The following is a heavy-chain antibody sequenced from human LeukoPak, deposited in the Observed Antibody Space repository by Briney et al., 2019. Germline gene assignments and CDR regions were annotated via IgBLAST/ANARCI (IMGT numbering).Heavy chain of an antibody. D-gene: IGHD4-17*01. CDR2: IIPIFGTA. Sequence: ASVKVSCKASGGTFSSYAISWVRQAPEQGLEWMGRIIPIFGTANYAQKFQGRVTITTDESTSTAYMELSSLRSEDTAVYYCARGSDYGDYFPKWGQGTLVTVSS. CDR1: GGTFSSYA. J-gene: IGHJ1*01. CDR3: ARGSDYGDYFPK. V-gene: IGHV1-69*05.